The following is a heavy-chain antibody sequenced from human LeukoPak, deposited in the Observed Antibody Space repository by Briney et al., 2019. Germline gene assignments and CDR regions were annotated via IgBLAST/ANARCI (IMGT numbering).Heavy chain of an antibody. CDR3: ARVGLAAAYIDY. J-gene: IGHJ4*02. CDR2: INHSGST. D-gene: IGHD6-13*01. Sequence: SETLSLTCAVYGGSFSGYYWSWIRQPPGKGLEWIGEINHSGSTNYNPSLKSRVTISVDTSKNQFSLKLSSVTAADTAVYYCARVGLAAAYIDYWGQGTLVTVSS. V-gene: IGHV4-34*01. CDR1: GGSFSGYY.